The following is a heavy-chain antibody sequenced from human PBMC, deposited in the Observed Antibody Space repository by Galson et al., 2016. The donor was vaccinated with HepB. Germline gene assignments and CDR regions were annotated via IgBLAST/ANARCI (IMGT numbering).Heavy chain of an antibody. CDR3: AKGGLGPIEYDTSAPSDS. CDR1: GFIFSDYH. V-gene: IGHV3-11*05. CDR2: IRSSDDKT. D-gene: IGHD3-22*01. J-gene: IGHJ4*02. Sequence: SLRLSCAASGFIFSDYHMSWIRQAPGKGLEWVSYIRSSDDKTNYADSVKGRFTISRDHAKNLLSLQMNSLRAEDTAVYYCAKGGLGPIEYDTSAPSDSWGLGTLVTVSS.